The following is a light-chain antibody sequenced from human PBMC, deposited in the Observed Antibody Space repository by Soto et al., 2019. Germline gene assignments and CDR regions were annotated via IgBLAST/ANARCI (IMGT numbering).Light chain of an antibody. CDR1: SSNIGAGYD. CDR3: QSYDSSLGGNVV. J-gene: IGLJ2*01. V-gene: IGLV1-40*01. CDR2: GNS. Sequence: QSVLTQPPSVSGAPGQRVTISCTGSSSNIGAGYDVHWYQQLPGTAPKLLIYGNSNRPSGVPDRFSGSKSGTAASLATPGLQAEDEAVYYCQSYDSSLGGNVVFGGGTKLTVL.